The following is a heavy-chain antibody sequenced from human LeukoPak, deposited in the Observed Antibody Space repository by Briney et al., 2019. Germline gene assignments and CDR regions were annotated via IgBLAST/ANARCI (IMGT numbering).Heavy chain of an antibody. V-gene: IGHV4-59*02. CDR2: IQSSGII. D-gene: IGHD2-15*01. CDR3: TKNAGRGRSNDF. Sequence: PSETLSLTCSVSGDSVSRPYWSWIRQPPGRGLERMGYIQSSGIINYNPSLQGRVTIALDTSKNQISLSLSSVSAADTAIYYCTKNAGRGRSNDFWGQGTLVTVSS. CDR1: GDSVSRPY. J-gene: IGHJ4*02.